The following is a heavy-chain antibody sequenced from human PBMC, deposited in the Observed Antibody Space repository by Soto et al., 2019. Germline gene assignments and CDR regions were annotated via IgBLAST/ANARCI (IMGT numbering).Heavy chain of an antibody. J-gene: IGHJ4*02. V-gene: IGHV4-59*01. CDR2: VYYSGRT. D-gene: IGHD3-10*01. CDR1: GGSISNYY. Sequence: QVQLQESGPGLVKPSETLSLTCTVSGGSISNYYWSWIRQPPGKGLEWIGYVYYSGRTNYNPSLKSRVTISVDTSKNPFALKLSSVTAADTAVYYCVREGGYYYGSGSYYIDYWGQGALVTVSS. CDR3: VREGGYYYGSGSYYIDY.